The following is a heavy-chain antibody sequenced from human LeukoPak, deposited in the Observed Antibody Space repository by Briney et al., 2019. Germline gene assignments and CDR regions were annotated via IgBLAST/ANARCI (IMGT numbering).Heavy chain of an antibody. V-gene: IGHV3-23*01. Sequence: GGSLRLSCAASGFTFDEYAMHWVRQAPGKGLEWVSTIVASGINTYYAESVRGRFTISRDNSWNTLYLQMNSLRAEDTAVYYCAKDRGGSGWLFDSWGQGTLVTVSS. CDR3: AKDRGGSGWLFDS. J-gene: IGHJ4*02. D-gene: IGHD6-19*01. CDR2: IVASGINT. CDR1: GFTFDEYA.